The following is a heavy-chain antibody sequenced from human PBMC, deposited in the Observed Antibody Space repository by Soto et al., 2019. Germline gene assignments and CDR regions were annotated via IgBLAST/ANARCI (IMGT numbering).Heavy chain of an antibody. CDR2: IIPIFGTA. CDR3: ARERSGYSSSSGVGSHFDY. V-gene: IGHV1-69*06. CDR1: GGTFSSYA. J-gene: IGHJ4*01. Sequence: SVKVSCKASGGTFSSYAISWVRQAPGQGLEWMGGIIPIFGTANYAQKFQGRVTITADKSTSTAYMELSSLRSEDTAVYYCARERSGYSSSSGVGSHFDYWGPGTLVTVSS. D-gene: IGHD6-6*01.